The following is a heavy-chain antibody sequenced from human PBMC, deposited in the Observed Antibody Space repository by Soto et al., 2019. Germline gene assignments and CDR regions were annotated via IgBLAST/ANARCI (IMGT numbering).Heavy chain of an antibody. J-gene: IGHJ5*02. Sequence: QVQLQESGPGLVKPSQTLSLTCTVSGGSISSGGYYWSWIRQHPGKGLEWIGYIYYSGSTYYNPSLKSRVTISVDTSKNRFSLKLSSVTAADTAVYYCARVKGIAAAGTPPLFYNWFDPWGQGTLVTVSS. CDR2: IYYSGST. V-gene: IGHV4-31*03. CDR3: ARVKGIAAAGTPPLFYNWFDP. D-gene: IGHD6-13*01. CDR1: GGSISSGGYY.